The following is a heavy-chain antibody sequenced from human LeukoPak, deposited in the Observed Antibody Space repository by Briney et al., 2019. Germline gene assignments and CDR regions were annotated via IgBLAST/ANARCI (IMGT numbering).Heavy chain of an antibody. J-gene: IGHJ3*01. V-gene: IGHV1-2*02. CDR1: GHIFTVDS. CDR3: ATAQHCSGGTCHAWTDAFHV. CDR2: KHLNGGGT. D-gene: IGHD2-15*01. Sequence: GASVKVSCTASGHIFTVDSIHWVRQAHGQGLECMGWKHLNGGGTYRAQKFQDRVTMTKGTSIGTAYLELSTMTSDDTAVYYCATAQHCSGGTCHAWTDAFHVWGQGTMVTVSS.